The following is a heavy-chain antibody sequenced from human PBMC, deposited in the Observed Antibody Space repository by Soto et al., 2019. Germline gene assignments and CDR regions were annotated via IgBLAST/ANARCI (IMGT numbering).Heavy chain of an antibody. CDR3: ARQTTVFSYYYGMDV. CDR2: ISSSSSYI. V-gene: IGHV3-21*01. J-gene: IGHJ6*02. CDR1: GFTFSSYS. Sequence: GGTLRLSCAASGFTFSSYSMNWVRQAPGKGLEWVSSISSSSSYIYYADSVKGRFTISRDNAKNSLYLQMNSLRAEDTAVYYCARQTTVFSYYYGMDVWGQGTTVTVSS. D-gene: IGHD1-1*01.